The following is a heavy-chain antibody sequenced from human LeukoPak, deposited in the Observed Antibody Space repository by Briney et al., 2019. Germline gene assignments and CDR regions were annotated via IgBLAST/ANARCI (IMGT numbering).Heavy chain of an antibody. J-gene: IGHJ4*02. D-gene: IGHD2-15*01. Sequence: PGGSLRLSCAASGFTFINYAMSWVRQAPGMGLEWVSGISGGSDGTYYADSVKGRFTISRDNSKNTLYLQMGSLRAEDMAVYYCARYCSGVSCYSGYDYWGQGTLVTVSS. CDR3: ARYCSGVSCYSGYDY. CDR1: GFTFINYA. V-gene: IGHV3-23*01. CDR2: ISGGSDGT.